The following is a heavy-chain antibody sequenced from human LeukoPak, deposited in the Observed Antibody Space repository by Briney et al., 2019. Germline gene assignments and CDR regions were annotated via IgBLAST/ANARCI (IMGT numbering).Heavy chain of an antibody. CDR3: ARYTSGRFDY. D-gene: IGHD6-19*01. Sequence: SQTLSFTCAISGDSVSSNSATWDWVRQSPSRGLEWLGRTYYRSKWYNEYVESVKSRMTINPDTSKNQFSLQLTSVTPDDTALYYCARYTSGRFDYWGQGTLVTVSS. V-gene: IGHV6-1*01. J-gene: IGHJ4*02. CDR1: GDSVSSNSAT. CDR2: TYYRSKWYN.